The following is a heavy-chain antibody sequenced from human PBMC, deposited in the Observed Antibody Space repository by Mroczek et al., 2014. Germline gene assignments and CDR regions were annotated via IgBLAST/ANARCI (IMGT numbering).Heavy chain of an antibody. CDR2: IYYSGST. Sequence: QVQLQQWGPGLVKPSQTLSLTCTVSGGSISSGGYYWSWIRQHPGKGLEWIGYIYYSGSTYYNPSLKSRVTISVDTSKNQFSLKLSSVTAADTAVYYCARAGIQDTAMVIGRVDWFDPWGQGTLVTVSS. J-gene: IGHJ5*02. CDR3: ARAGIQDTAMVIGRVDWFDP. CDR1: GGSISSGGYY. V-gene: IGHV4-31*03. D-gene: IGHD5-18*01.